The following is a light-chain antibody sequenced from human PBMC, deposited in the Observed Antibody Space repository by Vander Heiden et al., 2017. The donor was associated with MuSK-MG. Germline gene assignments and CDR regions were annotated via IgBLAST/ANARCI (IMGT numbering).Light chain of an antibody. CDR1: QSISSY. J-gene: IGKJ1*01. CDR3: KQSYSTPQMT. Sequence: DIQMTQSPSSLSASVGDRVTITCRASQSISSYLNWYQQKPGKAPKLLIYAASSLQSGVPSRFSGSGSGTDFTLTISSLQPEDFATYYCKQSYSTPQMTFGQGTKVEIK. CDR2: AAS. V-gene: IGKV1-39*01.